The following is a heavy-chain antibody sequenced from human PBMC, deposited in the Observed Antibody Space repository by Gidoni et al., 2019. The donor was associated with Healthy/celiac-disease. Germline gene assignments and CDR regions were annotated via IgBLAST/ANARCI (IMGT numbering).Heavy chain of an antibody. CDR1: GGSITSSSYY. V-gene: IGHV4-39*01. Sequence: QLQLQESGPGLVKPSETLSLTFTVSGGSITSSSYYWGWIRQPPGKGLEWIGSLYYSGSTYYNPSLKSRVTISVDTTKNQFSLKLSSVTTADTGVYYCARHEAVAGYYYDYMDVWGKGTTVTVSS. CDR2: LYYSGST. J-gene: IGHJ6*03. D-gene: IGHD6-19*01. CDR3: ARHEAVAGYYYDYMDV.